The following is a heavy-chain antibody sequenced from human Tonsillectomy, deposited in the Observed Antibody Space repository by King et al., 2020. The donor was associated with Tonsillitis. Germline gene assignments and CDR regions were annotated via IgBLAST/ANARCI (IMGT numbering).Heavy chain of an antibody. J-gene: IGHJ4*02. D-gene: IGHD4-17*01. V-gene: IGHV3-23*04. CDR3: AKALLMMTTVTTLDY. Sequence: VQLVESGGGLVQPGGSLRLSCAASGFTFSSYAMRWVRQAPGKGLEWVAAISGSGGGTYYADSVKGRFTISRDNSKNTLYLQMNSLRAEDTAVYYCAKALLMMTTVTTLDYWGQGTLVTVSS. CDR2: ISGSGGGT. CDR1: GFTFSSYA.